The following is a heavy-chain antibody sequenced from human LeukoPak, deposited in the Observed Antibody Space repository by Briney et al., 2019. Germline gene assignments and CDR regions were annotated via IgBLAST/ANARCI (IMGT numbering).Heavy chain of an antibody. D-gene: IGHD5-24*01. CDR2: IKQDGSEK. V-gene: IGHV3-7*01. J-gene: IGHJ4*02. Sequence: GGSLRLSCAASGFTFSSYWMSWVRQAPGKGLEWVANIKQDGSEKYYVDSVKGRFTISRDNAKNSLYLQMNSLRAEDTAVYYCAKVGGYNVRGGFDYWGQGTLVTVSS. CDR3: AKVGGYNVRGGFDY. CDR1: GFTFSSYW.